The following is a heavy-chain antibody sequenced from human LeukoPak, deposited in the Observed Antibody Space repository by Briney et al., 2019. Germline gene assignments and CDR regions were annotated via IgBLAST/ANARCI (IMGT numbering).Heavy chain of an antibody. J-gene: IGHJ5*02. CDR3: ARAEGIWGIRRFDP. CDR2: INAGNGNT. V-gene: IGHV1-3*01. CDR1: GYTFTSYD. D-gene: IGHD6-13*01. Sequence: PVASVKVSCKASGYTFTSYDINWVRQATGQRLEWMGWINAGNGNTKYSQKFQGRVTITRDTSASTAYMELSSLRSEDTAVYYCARAEGIWGIRRFDPWGQGTLVTVSS.